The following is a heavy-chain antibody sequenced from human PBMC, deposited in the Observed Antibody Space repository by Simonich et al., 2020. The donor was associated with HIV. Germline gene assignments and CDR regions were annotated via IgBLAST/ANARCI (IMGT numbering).Heavy chain of an antibody. Sequence: QVQLQESGPGLVKPSETLSLSCSVSGYSITSGYYWGWIRQPPGWGLEWIGNFYQNGKTDYNPSLKGRVTISLDTSKNRFSLKLSSVTAADTAVYFCTREGITMVRGVRPPFDYWGQGALVTVSS. CDR2: FYQNGKT. CDR1: GYSITSGYY. CDR3: TREGITMVRGVRPPFDY. D-gene: IGHD3-10*01. J-gene: IGHJ4*02. V-gene: IGHV4-38-2*02.